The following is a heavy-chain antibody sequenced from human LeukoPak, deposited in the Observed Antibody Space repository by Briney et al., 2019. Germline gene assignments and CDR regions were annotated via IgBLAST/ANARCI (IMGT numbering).Heavy chain of an antibody. D-gene: IGHD2-15*01. Sequence: GGSLRLSCAASGFTFSSYSMNWVRQAPGKGLEWVSYIGSSTIYYADSVKGRFTISRDNAKNSLYLQMNSLGAEDTAVYYCARARDSCSGGSCFFRPLDYWGQGTLVTVSS. CDR3: ARARDSCSGGSCFFRPLDY. CDR1: GFTFSSYS. V-gene: IGHV3-48*01. J-gene: IGHJ4*02. CDR2: IGSSTI.